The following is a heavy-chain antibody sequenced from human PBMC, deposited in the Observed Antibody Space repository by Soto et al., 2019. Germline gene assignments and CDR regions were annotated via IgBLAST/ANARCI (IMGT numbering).Heavy chain of an antibody. J-gene: IGHJ6*03. CDR3: AREHSGYYYYMDV. D-gene: IGHD3-10*01. CDR1: GFTFSSYG. V-gene: IGHV3-33*01. Sequence: GGSLRLSCAASGFTFSSYGMHWVRQAPGKGLEWVAVIWYDGSNKYYADSVKGRFTISRDNSKNTLYLQMNSLRAEDTAVYYCAREHSGYYYYMDVWGKGTTVTVSS. CDR2: IWYDGSNK.